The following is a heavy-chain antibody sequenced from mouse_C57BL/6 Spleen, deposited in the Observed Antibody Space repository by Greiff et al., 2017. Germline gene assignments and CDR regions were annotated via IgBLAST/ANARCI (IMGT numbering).Heavy chain of an antibody. CDR1: GYTFTDYE. CDR3: TSSESNYVLDY. CDR2: LDPETGGT. V-gene: IGHV1-15*01. D-gene: IGHD2-5*01. Sequence: QVQLQQSGAELVRPGASVTLSCKASGYTFTDYEMHWVKQTPVHGLEWIGALDPETGGTAYNQKFKGKAILTADKSSSTAYMELRSLTSEDSAVYYCTSSESNYVLDYWGQGTTLTVSA. J-gene: IGHJ2*01.